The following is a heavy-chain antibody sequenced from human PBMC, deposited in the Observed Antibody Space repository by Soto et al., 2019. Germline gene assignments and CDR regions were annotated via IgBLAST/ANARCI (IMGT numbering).Heavy chain of an antibody. CDR3: ARDSGYFDY. CDR2: IYYSGST. V-gene: IGHV4-31*03. J-gene: IGHJ4*02. Sequence: TLSLHFTVSGGSIRSGGYYWSSIRQHPGKGLEWIGYIYYSGSTYYNPSLKSRVTISVDTSKNQFSLKMSSVTAADTAVYYCARDSGYFDYWGQGTLVTVSS. CDR1: GGSIRSGGYY.